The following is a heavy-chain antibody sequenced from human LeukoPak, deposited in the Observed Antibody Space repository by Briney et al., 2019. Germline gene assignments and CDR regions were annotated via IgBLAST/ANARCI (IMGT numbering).Heavy chain of an antibody. CDR1: GYSISSGYY. Sequence: SETLSLTCTVSGYSISSGYYWGWIRQPPGKGLEWIGSIYHSGSTYYNPSLKSRVTISVDTSKNQFSLKLSSVTAADTAVYYCARDLSLFGVARFEFWGQGTLVTVSS. CDR3: ARDLSLFGVARFEF. J-gene: IGHJ4*02. CDR2: IYHSGST. V-gene: IGHV4-38-2*02. D-gene: IGHD3-3*01.